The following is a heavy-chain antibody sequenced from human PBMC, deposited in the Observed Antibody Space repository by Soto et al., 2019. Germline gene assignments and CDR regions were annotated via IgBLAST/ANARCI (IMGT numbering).Heavy chain of an antibody. Sequence: ASVKVSCKASGYTFTSYYMHWVRQAPGQGLEWMGIINPSGGSTSYAQKFQGRVTMTRDTSTSTVYMELSSLRSEDTAVYYCASLSDDYGDTINFDYWGQETLVTVS. CDR3: ASLSDDYGDTINFDY. CDR1: GYTFTSYY. J-gene: IGHJ4*02. V-gene: IGHV1-46*03. D-gene: IGHD4-17*01. CDR2: INPSGGST.